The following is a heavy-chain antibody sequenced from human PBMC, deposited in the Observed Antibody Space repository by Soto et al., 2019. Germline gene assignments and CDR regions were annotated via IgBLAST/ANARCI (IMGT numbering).Heavy chain of an antibody. D-gene: IGHD6-19*01. CDR1: GFIVSSYY. Sequence: GGSLRLSCAGSGFIVSSYYMSWVRQAPGKGLEWISVIYSGGSTYYADSVKGRFTISRDNSENTLYLQLNSLRAEDTAVYYCAKSGGNGWFADAFDVWGQGTMVTVS. V-gene: IGHV3-53*01. J-gene: IGHJ3*01. CDR2: IYSGGST. CDR3: AKSGGNGWFADAFDV.